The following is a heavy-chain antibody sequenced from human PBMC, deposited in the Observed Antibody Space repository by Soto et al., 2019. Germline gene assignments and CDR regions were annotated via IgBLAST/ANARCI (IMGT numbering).Heavy chain of an antibody. CDR3: ARQRGADLYYYYGMDV. J-gene: IGHJ6*02. CDR2: IDPSDSYT. Sequence: GESLKISCKGSGYSFTSYWISWVRQMPGKGLEWMGRIDPSDSYTNYSPSFQGHVTISADKSISTAYLQWSSLKASDTAMYYCARQRGADLYYYYGMDVWGQGTTVTVSS. CDR1: GYSFTSYW. V-gene: IGHV5-10-1*01.